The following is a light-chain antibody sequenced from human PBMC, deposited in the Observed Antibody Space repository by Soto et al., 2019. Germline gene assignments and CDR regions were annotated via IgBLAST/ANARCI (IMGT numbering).Light chain of an antibody. J-gene: IGLJ1*01. CDR1: SSHIGSNT. CDR3: QSYDSSLSGLYV. V-gene: IGLV1-44*01. CDR2: SNN. Sequence: QSVLTQPPSASGTPGQRVIISCSGSSSHIGSNTVNWYQQLPGTAPKLLIYSNNQRPSGVPDRFSGSKSGTSASLAISGLQSEDEADYYCQSYDSSLSGLYVFGTGTKVTVL.